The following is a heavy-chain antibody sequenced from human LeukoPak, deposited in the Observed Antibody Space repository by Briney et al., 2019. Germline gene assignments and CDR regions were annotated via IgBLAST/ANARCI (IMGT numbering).Heavy chain of an antibody. D-gene: IGHD2-2*01. CDR3: AKDSSVVVPAAIPY. J-gene: IGHJ4*02. Sequence: AGGSLILSCAASGFTFSSYAMSWVRQAPGKGLEWVSAISGSGGSTYYADSVKGRFTISRDNSKNTLYLQMNSLRAEDTAVYYCAKDSSVVVPAAIPYWGQGTLVTVSS. V-gene: IGHV3-23*01. CDR2: ISGSGGST. CDR1: GFTFSSYA.